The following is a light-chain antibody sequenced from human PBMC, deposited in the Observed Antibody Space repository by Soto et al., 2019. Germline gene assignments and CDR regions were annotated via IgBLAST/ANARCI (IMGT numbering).Light chain of an antibody. CDR1: SSNIGAGYD. Sequence: QSVLAQPPSVSGAPGQKVTISCTGSSSNIGAGYDLHWYQQLPGTAPKLLLYGNSNRPSGVPDRFSGSKSGTSASLAITGLQAEDEADYYCQSYDSSLSAVVVGGGTKVTVL. CDR2: GNS. V-gene: IGLV1-40*01. J-gene: IGLJ2*01. CDR3: QSYDSSLSAVV.